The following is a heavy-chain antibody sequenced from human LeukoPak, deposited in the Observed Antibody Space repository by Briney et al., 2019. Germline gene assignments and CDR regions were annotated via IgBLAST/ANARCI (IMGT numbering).Heavy chain of an antibody. V-gene: IGHV3-9*03. Sequence: GGSLRLSCAASGFTFSSYSMNWVRQAPGKGLEWVSGISWNSGSIGYADSVKGRFTISRDNAKNSLYLQMNSLRAEDMALYYCARSPGPGDAFDIWGQGTMVTVSS. CDR2: ISWNSGSI. D-gene: IGHD3-10*01. CDR3: ARSPGPGDAFDI. CDR1: GFTFSSYS. J-gene: IGHJ3*02.